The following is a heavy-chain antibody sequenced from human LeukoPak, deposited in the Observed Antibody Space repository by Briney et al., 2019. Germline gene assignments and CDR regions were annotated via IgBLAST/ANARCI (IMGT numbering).Heavy chain of an antibody. Sequence: GGSLRLSCAASGFTFSSYWMSWVRQAPGKGREGVANIKQDGSEKYYVDSVKGRFTISRDNAKNSLYLQMNSLRAEDTAVYYCARIRVMDLYYFDYWGQGTLVTVSS. CDR2: IKQDGSEK. J-gene: IGHJ4*02. V-gene: IGHV3-7*01. CDR1: GFTFSSYW. CDR3: ARIRVMDLYYFDY. D-gene: IGHD3-10*01.